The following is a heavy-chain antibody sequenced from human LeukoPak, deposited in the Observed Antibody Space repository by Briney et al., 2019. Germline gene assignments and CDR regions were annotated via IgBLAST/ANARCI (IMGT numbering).Heavy chain of an antibody. CDR1: GFTFSSYG. CDR3: ARGEVDYYDSSGYCYPGY. CDR2: IWYDGSNK. Sequence: QPGGSLRLSCAASGFTFSSYGMHWVRQAPGKGLEWVAVIWYDGSNKYYADSVKGRFTISRDNSKNTLYLQMNSLRAEDTAVYYCARGEVDYYDSSGYCYPGYWGQGTLVTVSS. D-gene: IGHD3-22*01. V-gene: IGHV3-33*01. J-gene: IGHJ4*02.